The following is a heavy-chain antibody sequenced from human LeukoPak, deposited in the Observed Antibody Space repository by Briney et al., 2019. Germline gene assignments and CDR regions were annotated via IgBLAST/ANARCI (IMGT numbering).Heavy chain of an antibody. V-gene: IGHV4-4*07. CDR3: ARLTQLERGTGYYYTDV. CDR2: IYTSGST. Sequence: SETLSLTCTVSGGSISSYYWSWIRQPAGKGLEWIGRIYTSGSTNYNPSLKSRVTMSVDTSKNQFSLKLSSVTAADTAVYYCARLTQLERGTGYYYTDVWGKGTTVTVSS. J-gene: IGHJ6*03. D-gene: IGHD1-1*01. CDR1: GGSISSYY.